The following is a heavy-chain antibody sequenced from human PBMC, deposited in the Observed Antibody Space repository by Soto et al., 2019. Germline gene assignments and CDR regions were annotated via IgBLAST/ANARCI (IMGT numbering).Heavy chain of an antibody. D-gene: IGHD6-19*01. J-gene: IGHJ2*01. Sequence: EVQLVESGGGLVQPGGSLRLSCAASGFTFSSYAMHWVRQAPGKGLEYVSAISSNGGSTYYANSVKGRFTISRDNSKNTLYLQMGSLRAEDMAVYYCARVRDSSGLGWYFDLWGRGTLVTVSS. CDR1: GFTFSSYA. CDR3: ARVRDSSGLGWYFDL. CDR2: ISSNGGST. V-gene: IGHV3-64*01.